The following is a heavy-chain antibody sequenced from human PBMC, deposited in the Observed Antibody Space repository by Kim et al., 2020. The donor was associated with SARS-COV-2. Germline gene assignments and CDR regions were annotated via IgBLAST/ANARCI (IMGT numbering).Heavy chain of an antibody. Sequence: SVKVSCKASGGTFSSYAISWVRQAPGQGLEWMGGIIPIFGTANYAQKFQGRVTITADESTSTAYMELSSLRSEDTAVYYCARNKRPNYDILTSHDAFDIWGQGTMVTVSS. CDR1: GGTFSSYA. J-gene: IGHJ3*02. CDR2: IIPIFGTA. V-gene: IGHV1-69*13. CDR3: ARNKRPNYDILTSHDAFDI. D-gene: IGHD3-9*01.